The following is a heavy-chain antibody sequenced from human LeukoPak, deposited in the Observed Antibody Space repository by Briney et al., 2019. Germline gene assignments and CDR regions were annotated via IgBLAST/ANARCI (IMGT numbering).Heavy chain of an antibody. CDR3: ARETIVGSTGFDY. D-gene: IGHD1-26*01. J-gene: IGHJ4*02. CDR2: ISGLGGST. CDR1: GFTFSSCG. Sequence: GSLRLSCAASGFTFSSCGMHWVRQAPGKGLEWVAVISGLGGSTYYADSVKGRFTISRDSSKNTVYLQMNSLRAEDTAVYYCARETIVGSTGFDYWGQGTLVTVSS. V-gene: IGHV3-NL1*01.